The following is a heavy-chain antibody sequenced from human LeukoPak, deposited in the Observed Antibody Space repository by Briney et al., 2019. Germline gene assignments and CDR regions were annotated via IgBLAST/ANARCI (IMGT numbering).Heavy chain of an antibody. J-gene: IGHJ4*02. V-gene: IGHV1-46*01. CDR3: ARDLVDSYGYNY. D-gene: IGHD5-18*01. CDR2: INPSGGST. CDR1: GYTFTSYY. Sequence: ASVKVSCKASGYTFTSYYMHWVRQAPGQGLEWMGIINPSGGSTTYAQKFQGRVTMTRDMSTSTVYMELSSLRSEDTAVYYCARDLVDSYGYNYWGQGTLVTVSS.